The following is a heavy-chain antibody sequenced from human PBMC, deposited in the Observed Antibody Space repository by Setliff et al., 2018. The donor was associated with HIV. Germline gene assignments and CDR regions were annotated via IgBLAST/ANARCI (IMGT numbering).Heavy chain of an antibody. V-gene: IGHV4-39*07. CDR1: GGSISSSSYY. CDR3: ARGGDHQGDWGAFDI. Sequence: PSETLSLTCTVSGGSISSSSYYWGWIRQPPGKGLEWIGEINHSGSTNYNPSLKSRVTISVDTSKNQFSLKLSSVTAADTAVYYCARGGDHQGDWGAFDIWGQGTMVTVSS. D-gene: IGHD3-10*01. CDR2: INHSGST. J-gene: IGHJ3*02.